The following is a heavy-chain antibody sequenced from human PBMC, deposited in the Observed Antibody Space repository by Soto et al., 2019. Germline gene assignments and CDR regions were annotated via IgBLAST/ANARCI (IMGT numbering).Heavy chain of an antibody. CDR3: TRRGDCTSALCYLFGSSWYFDL. CDR2: ITKTGDAT. D-gene: IGHD2-21*02. Sequence: ELAESGGAEAGRGGPVTLPREASGSLSGTYSVFGSRQAPGRGGEWVSSITKTGDATYADSVKGRFTVSRDNARKSLFLNMANLTAEDTALYYCTRRGDCTSALCYLFGSSWYFDLWGRGTLVTVSS. J-gene: IGHJ2*01. V-gene: IGHV3-21*02. CDR1: GSLSGTYS.